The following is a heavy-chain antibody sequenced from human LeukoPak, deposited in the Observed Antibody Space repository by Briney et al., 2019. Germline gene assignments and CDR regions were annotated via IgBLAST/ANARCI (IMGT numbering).Heavy chain of an antibody. CDR2: ISGSGGST. D-gene: IGHD5-18*01. V-gene: IGHV3-23*01. J-gene: IGHJ6*02. CDR3: AKGLDTAMATYDYGMDV. CDR1: GFTFSSYA. Sequence: TGGSLRLSCAASGFTFSSYAMSWVRQAPEKGLEWVSAISGSGGSTYYADSVKGRFTISRDNSKNTLYLQMNSLRAEDTAVYYCAKGLDTAMATYDYGMDVWGQGTTVTVSS.